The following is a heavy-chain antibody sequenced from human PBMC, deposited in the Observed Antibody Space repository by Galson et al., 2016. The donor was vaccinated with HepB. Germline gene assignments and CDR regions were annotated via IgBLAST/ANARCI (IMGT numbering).Heavy chain of an antibody. CDR3: AREFGGVTVYFDY. V-gene: IGHV4-34*01. CDR2: INHSGST. Sequence: SETLSLTCAVYGESFSGYYWSWIRQPPGKGLEWIGEINHSGSTNYNPSLKSRVTISLDTSKNQFTLKLSSVTAADTAVYYCAREFGGVTVYFDYWGQGTLVSVSS. J-gene: IGHJ4*02. CDR1: GESFSGYY. D-gene: IGHD3-16*01.